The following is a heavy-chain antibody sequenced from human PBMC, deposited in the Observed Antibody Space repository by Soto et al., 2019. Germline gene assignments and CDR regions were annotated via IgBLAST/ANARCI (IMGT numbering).Heavy chain of an antibody. CDR1: GGTFSSYA. D-gene: IGHD2-15*01. V-gene: IGHV1-69*12. J-gene: IGHJ6*02. CDR3: ATKTEDIVVVVAATYYYYGMDV. CDR2: IIPIFGTA. Sequence: QVQLVQSGAEVKKPGSSVKVSCKASGGTFSSYAISWVRQAPGQGLEWMGGIIPIFGTANYAQKFQGRVTITADESTSKAYMELSSLRSEDTAVYYCATKTEDIVVVVAATYYYYGMDVWGQGTTVTVSS.